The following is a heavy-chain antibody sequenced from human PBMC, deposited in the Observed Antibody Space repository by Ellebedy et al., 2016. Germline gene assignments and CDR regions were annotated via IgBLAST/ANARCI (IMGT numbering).Heavy chain of an antibody. V-gene: IGHV1-18*01. J-gene: IGHJ5*02. D-gene: IGHD1-26*01. CDR1: GYTFINHD. CDR3: ARDTRDGVGSSEAYYDP. CDR2: SSTT. Sequence: ASVKVSXXASGYTFINHDITWVRQAPGQGLEWMGGSSTTNYAQKFQGRVTMTTDTSTSTANMELRTLRFDDTAVYYCARDTRDGVGSSEAYYDPWGQGTLVTVSS.